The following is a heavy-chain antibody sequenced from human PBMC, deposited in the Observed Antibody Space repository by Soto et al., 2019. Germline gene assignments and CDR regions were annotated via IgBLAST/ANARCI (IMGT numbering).Heavy chain of an antibody. CDR3: ARVLSWASYYDFWSGYYNYYYGMDV. CDR1: GYTLTELS. Sequence: ASVKVSCKVSGYTLTELSMHWVRQAPGKGLEWMGGFDPEDGETSYAQKFQGRVTMTRNTSISTAYMELSSLRSEDTAVYYCARVLSWASYYDFWSGYYNYYYGMDVWGQGTTVTVS. J-gene: IGHJ6*02. V-gene: IGHV1-24*01. D-gene: IGHD3-3*01. CDR2: FDPEDGET.